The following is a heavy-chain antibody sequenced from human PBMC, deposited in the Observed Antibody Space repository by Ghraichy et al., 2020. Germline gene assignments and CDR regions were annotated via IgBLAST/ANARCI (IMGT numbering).Heavy chain of an antibody. CDR2: IYNSGST. CDR3: ARVGGQWLVGYYYGMDV. V-gene: IGHV4-59*01. Sequence: SETLSLTCTVSGGSISSYYWSWIRQPPGKGLEWIGYIYNSGSTNYNPSLKSRVTISVDTSKNQFSLKLSSVTAADTAVYYCARVGGQWLVGYYYGMDVWGQGTTVTVSS. D-gene: IGHD6-19*01. J-gene: IGHJ6*02. CDR1: GGSISSYY.